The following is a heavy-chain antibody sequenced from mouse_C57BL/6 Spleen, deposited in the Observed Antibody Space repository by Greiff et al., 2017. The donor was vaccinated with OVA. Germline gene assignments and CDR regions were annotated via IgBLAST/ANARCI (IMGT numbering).Heavy chain of an antibody. V-gene: IGHV1-53*01. CDR3: ARHYSNYLYAMDY. J-gene: IGHJ4*01. CDR2: INPSNGGT. CDR1: GYTFTSYW. Sequence: QVQLQQSGTELVKPGASVKLSCKASGYTFTSYWLPWVKQRPGQGLEWIGNINPSNGGTNYNEKFKSKATLTVDKSSSTAYMQLSSLTSEDSAVYYCARHYSNYLYAMDYWGQGTSVTVSS. D-gene: IGHD2-5*01.